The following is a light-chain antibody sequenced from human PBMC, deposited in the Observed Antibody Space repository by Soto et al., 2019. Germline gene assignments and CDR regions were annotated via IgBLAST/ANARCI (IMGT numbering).Light chain of an antibody. CDR3: QQSYSSPFT. Sequence: DIQMTQSPSSLSASVGDRVTITCRASQSISTYLNWYPQKPGKAPKLLIYAASSLQSGVPSRFSGSGSGTDFALTISSLQPEDVATYYCQQSYSSPFTFGGGTKVEIK. CDR2: AAS. J-gene: IGKJ4*01. CDR1: QSISTY. V-gene: IGKV1-39*01.